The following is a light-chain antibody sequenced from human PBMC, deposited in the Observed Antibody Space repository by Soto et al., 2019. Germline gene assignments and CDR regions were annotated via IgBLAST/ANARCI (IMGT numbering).Light chain of an antibody. CDR1: QSVDNY. J-gene: IGKJ1*01. CDR3: QHYGYPQWT. CDR2: DAS. V-gene: IGKV3-11*01. Sequence: EVVLTQSPATLSLSPGERVTLSCRASQSVDNYLAWYQQKPGQAPRLLIYDASNRATGIPSRFGGSGFGTDFTLTISRLEPEDFAVYYCQHYGYPQWTFGQGTKVDIK.